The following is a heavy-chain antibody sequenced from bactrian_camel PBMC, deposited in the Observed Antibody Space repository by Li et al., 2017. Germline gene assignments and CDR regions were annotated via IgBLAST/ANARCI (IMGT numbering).Heavy chain of an antibody. Sequence: HVQLVESGGGLVQPGGSLRLSCAPSGFTISNTWIHWVRQAPGKGLEWVAVISASATQTYYMESVKGRFTVSRDNAKNMVYLQLNSLKPEDMGMYYCVTDSRIAGTYYTPLWNFGYWGQGTQVTVS. J-gene: IGHJ6*01. CDR1: GFTISNTW. CDR2: ISASATQT. V-gene: IGHV3S1*01. D-gene: IGHD6*01. CDR3: VTDSRIAGTYYTPLWNFGY.